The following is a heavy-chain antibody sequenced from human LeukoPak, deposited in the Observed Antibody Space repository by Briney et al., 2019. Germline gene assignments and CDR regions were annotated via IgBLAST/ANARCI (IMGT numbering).Heavy chain of an antibody. CDR1: GGTFSSDA. Sequence: SENVSCKASGGTFSSDAISWVRQAPGQGLEWMGGIIPIFGTANYAQKFQGRVTITADESTSTAYMELSSLRSEDTAVYYCARGAAPPPSYYYYGMDVWGQGTTVTVSS. J-gene: IGHJ6*02. D-gene: IGHD6-6*01. CDR2: IIPIFGTA. CDR3: ARGAAPPPSYYYYGMDV. V-gene: IGHV1-69*13.